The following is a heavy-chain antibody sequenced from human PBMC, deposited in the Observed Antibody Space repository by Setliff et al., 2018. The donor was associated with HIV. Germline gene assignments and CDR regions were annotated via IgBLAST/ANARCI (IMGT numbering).Heavy chain of an antibody. D-gene: IGHD3-16*01. CDR1: GGSMNSYY. V-gene: IGHV4-59*01. CDR2: IYYSGST. J-gene: IGHJ5*02. Sequence: SETLSLTCTVSGGSMNSYYWNWIRQPPGKGLEWIGYIYYSGSTNYNPSLKSRVTISVDTSTNQFSLKLSSVTAADTAVYYCARKGNVGGWFDPWGQGTLVTVSS. CDR3: ARKGNVGGWFDP.